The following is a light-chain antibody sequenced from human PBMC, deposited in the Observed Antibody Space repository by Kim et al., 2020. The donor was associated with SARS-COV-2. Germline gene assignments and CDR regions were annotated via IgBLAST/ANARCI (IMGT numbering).Light chain of an antibody. CDR1: SSNIGSNY. CDR3: AAWDDSLSGYV. J-gene: IGLJ1*01. CDR2: RNN. V-gene: IGLV1-47*01. Sequence: QAVVTHPPSASGTPGQRVTISCSGGSSNIGSNYVYWYQHLPGTAPKLLIYRNNQRPSGVPDRFSGSKSATSASLAISGLRSEDEADYYCAAWDDSLSGYVFGSGTKVTVL.